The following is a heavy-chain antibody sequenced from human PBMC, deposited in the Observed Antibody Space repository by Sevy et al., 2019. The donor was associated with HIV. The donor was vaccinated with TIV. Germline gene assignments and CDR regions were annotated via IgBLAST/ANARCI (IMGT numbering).Heavy chain of an antibody. J-gene: IGHJ6*02. V-gene: IGHV1-69*13. CDR1: GGTFSSYA. CDR2: IIPIFGTA. Sequence: ASVKVSCKASGGTFSSYAISWVRQAPGQGLEWIGGIIPIFGTANYAQKFQGRVTITADESTSTAYMELSSLRSEDTAVYYCARVVTMVRGVIITEVAYYYYGMDVWGQGTTVTVSS. D-gene: IGHD3-10*01. CDR3: ARVVTMVRGVIITEVAYYYYGMDV.